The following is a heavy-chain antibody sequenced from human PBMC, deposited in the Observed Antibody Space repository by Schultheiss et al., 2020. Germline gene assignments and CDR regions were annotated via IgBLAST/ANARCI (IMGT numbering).Heavy chain of an antibody. CDR3: ARDYTYYDSSGYLYDAFDI. CDR2: IWYDGSNK. CDR1: GFTFSSYG. D-gene: IGHD3-22*01. Sequence: GGSLRLSCAASGFTFSSYGMHWVRQAPGKGLEWVAVIWYDGSNKYYADSVKGRFTISRDNSKNTLYLQMNSLRAEDTAVYYCARDYTYYDSSGYLYDAFDIWGQGTMVTVSS. J-gene: IGHJ3*02. V-gene: IGHV3-33*01.